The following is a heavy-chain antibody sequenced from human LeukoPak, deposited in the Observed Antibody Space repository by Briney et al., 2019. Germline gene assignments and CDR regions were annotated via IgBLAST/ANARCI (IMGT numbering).Heavy chain of an antibody. CDR3: ARTTEGYCSGGSCYYYYYYMDV. CDR2: IHYSGST. CDR1: GGSISNYY. Sequence: SGTLSLTCTVSGGSISNYYWSWIRQPPGKGLEWIGYIHYSGSTSYNPSLKSRVTISVDTSKNQFSLKLRFVTPADTAVYYCARTTEGYCSGGSCYYYYYYMDVWGKGTTVTVSS. J-gene: IGHJ6*03. D-gene: IGHD2-15*01. V-gene: IGHV4-59*01.